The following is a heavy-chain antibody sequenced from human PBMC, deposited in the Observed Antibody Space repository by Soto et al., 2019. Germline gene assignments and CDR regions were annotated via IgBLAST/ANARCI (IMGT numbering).Heavy chain of an antibody. V-gene: IGHV4-38-2*02. CDR3: AREIAYSASGAFDI. Sequence: PSETLSLTCAVSGYSISSGYYWGWIRQPPGKGPEWIGSIYHSGSTYYNPSLKSRVTISVDTSKNQFSLKLISVTAADTAVYYCAREIAYSASGAFDIWGQGTMVNVSS. CDR1: GYSISSGYY. J-gene: IGHJ3*02. CDR2: IYHSGST. D-gene: IGHD1-26*01.